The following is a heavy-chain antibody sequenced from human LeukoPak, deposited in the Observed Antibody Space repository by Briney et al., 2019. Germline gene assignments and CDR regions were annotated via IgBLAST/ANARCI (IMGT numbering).Heavy chain of an antibody. Sequence: GGSLRLSCAASGFTFSSYEMNWVRQAPGKGLEWVSYISSSGSTIYYADPVKGRFTISRDNAKDSLYLQMNSLRAEDTAVYYCARDQDRFDYWGQGTLVTVSS. J-gene: IGHJ4*02. CDR3: ARDQDRFDY. V-gene: IGHV3-48*03. CDR2: ISSSGSTI. CDR1: GFTFSSYE.